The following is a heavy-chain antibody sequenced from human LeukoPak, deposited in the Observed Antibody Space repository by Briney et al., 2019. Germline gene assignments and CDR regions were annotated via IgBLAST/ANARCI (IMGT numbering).Heavy chain of an antibody. V-gene: IGHV4-34*01. CDR1: GGSFSGYY. Sequence: SETLSLTCAVYGGSFSGYYWSWIRQPPGKGLEWIGEINHSGSTNYNPSLKSRVTISVDTSKNQFSLKLSSVTAADTAVYYCARTTAAGGWRDWFDPWGQGTLVTVSS. CDR2: INHSGST. CDR3: ARTTAAGGWRDWFDP. J-gene: IGHJ5*02. D-gene: IGHD6-13*01.